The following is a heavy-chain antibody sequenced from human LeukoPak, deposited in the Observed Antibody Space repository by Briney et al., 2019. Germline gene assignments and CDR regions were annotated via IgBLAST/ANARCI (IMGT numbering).Heavy chain of an antibody. CDR1: GFTFSTFE. V-gene: IGHV3-48*03. CDR3: ARESPIFGVVTPDY. D-gene: IGHD3-3*01. CDR2: ISSGGDTV. J-gene: IGHJ4*02. Sequence: GGSLRLSCAASGFTFSTFEMNWVRQAPGKGLEWVSYISSGGDTVYYADSVKGRFTISRDNAKNSLYLQMNSLRAEDTALYYCARESPIFGVVTPDYWGQGILVTVSS.